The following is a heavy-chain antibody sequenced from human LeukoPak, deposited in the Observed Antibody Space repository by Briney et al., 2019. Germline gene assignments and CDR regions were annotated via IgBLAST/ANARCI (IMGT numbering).Heavy chain of an antibody. J-gene: IGHJ4*02. CDR1: GFTFSSYW. CDR2: INSDGSST. Sequence: PGGSLRLSCAASGFTFSSYWMYWVRQAPGKGLVWVSHINSDGSSTTYADSVKGRFTISRDNAKNTLYLQMNSLRAEDTAVYYCTRAPVTTWAHDYWGQGTLVTVSS. CDR3: TRAPVTTWAHDY. V-gene: IGHV3-74*01. D-gene: IGHD4-17*01.